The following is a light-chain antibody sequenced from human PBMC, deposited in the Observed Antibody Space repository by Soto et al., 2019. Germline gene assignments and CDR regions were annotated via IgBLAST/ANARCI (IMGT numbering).Light chain of an antibody. CDR3: FSYAGSSTSYV. CDR1: SSDVGSYNL. J-gene: IGLJ1*01. V-gene: IGLV2-23*01. Sequence: QSALTQPASVSGSPGQSITISCTGTSSDVGSYNLVSWYQQHPGKAPKLMIYEGSKRPSGVSNRFSGSKSGNTASLTISGLQAVDQADYYCFSYAGSSTSYVFGTGTKVTVL. CDR2: EGS.